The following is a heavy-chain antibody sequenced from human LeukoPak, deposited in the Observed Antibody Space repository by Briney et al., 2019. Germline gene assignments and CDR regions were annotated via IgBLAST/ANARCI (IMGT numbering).Heavy chain of an antibody. D-gene: IGHD5-12*01. J-gene: IGHJ4*02. Sequence: GGSLRLSCAASGFSMSGYWMSWVRQAPGKGLEWVANIKQDGSERHYADSAKGRFTISRDSAQNSLYLQMNSLRAEETAVYYCARVFGAYDSIDCWGQGTLVTVS. CDR2: IKQDGSER. CDR1: GFSMSGYW. CDR3: ARVFGAYDSIDC. V-gene: IGHV3-7*01.